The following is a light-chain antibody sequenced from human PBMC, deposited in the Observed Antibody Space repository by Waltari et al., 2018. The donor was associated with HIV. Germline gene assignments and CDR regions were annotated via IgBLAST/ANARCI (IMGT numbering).Light chain of an antibody. Sequence: DIQMTQSPSSLSASIGDTVTITCRASQVISNYLNWYQQQPGKAPKLLIYAASTLQTGVPSRFSGSGSGTDFTLTINSLQPEDFATYYCQQTYSHLYTFGQGTKLDI. CDR2: AAS. V-gene: IGKV1-39*01. J-gene: IGKJ2*01. CDR1: QVISNY. CDR3: QQTYSHLYT.